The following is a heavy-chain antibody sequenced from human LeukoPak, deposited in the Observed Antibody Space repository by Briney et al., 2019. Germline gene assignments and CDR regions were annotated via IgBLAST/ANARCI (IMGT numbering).Heavy chain of an antibody. CDR3: ARVRGTIFGVVQVAEAFDY. J-gene: IGHJ4*02. D-gene: IGHD3-3*01. CDR1: GYTFTGYY. CDR2: INPNSGGT. V-gene: IGHV1-2*04. Sequence: GASVKVSCKASGYTFTGYYMHWVRQAPGQGLEWMGWINPNSGGTNYAQKFQGWVTMTRDTSISTAYMELSRLRSDDTAVYYCARVRGTIFGVVQVAEAFDYWGQGTLVTVSS.